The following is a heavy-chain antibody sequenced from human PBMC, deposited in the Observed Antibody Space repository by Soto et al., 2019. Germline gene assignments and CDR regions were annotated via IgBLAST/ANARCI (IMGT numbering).Heavy chain of an antibody. J-gene: IGHJ6*02. D-gene: IGHD6-25*01. Sequence: GSLRLSCAASGFTVSSNYMSWVRQAPGKGLEWVSVIYSGGSTYYADSVKGRFTISRDNSKNTLYLQMNSLRAEDTAVYYCASHSSAHYYSGTDVWGQGTTVTVSS. CDR1: GFTVSSNY. CDR3: ASHSSAHYYSGTDV. V-gene: IGHV3-53*01. CDR2: IYSGGST.